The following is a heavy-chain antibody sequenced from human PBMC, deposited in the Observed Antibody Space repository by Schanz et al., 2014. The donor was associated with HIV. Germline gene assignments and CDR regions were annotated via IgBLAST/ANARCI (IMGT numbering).Heavy chain of an antibody. J-gene: IGHJ4*02. V-gene: IGHV3-23*04. CDR3: AKPEYDSRGSSQSHFDY. Sequence: VQLVESGGGVVQPRRSLRLSCAASGFSFNNYGMHWVRQAPGKGLEWVSTISGSGGSPYYADSVKGRFTISRDNSKNTLYLQMTTLRIDDTAVYYCAKPEYDSRGSSQSHFDYWGQGTLVTVSS. CDR2: ISGSGGSP. D-gene: IGHD3-22*01. CDR1: GFSFNNYG.